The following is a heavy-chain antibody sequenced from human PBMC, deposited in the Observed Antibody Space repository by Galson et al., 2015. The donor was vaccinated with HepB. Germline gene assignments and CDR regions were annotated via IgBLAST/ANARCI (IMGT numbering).Heavy chain of an antibody. CDR1: GFTFSNAW. V-gene: IGHV3-15*01. CDR2: IKSKTDGGTT. D-gene: IGHD5-18*01. CDR3: TTETWIQLWLKEGGDAFDI. J-gene: IGHJ3*02. Sequence: SLRLSCAASGFTFSNAWMSWVRRAPGKGLEWVGRIKSKTDGGTTDYAAPVKGRFTISRDDSKNTLYLQMNSLKTEDTAVYYCTTETWIQLWLKEGGDAFDIWGQGTMVTVSS.